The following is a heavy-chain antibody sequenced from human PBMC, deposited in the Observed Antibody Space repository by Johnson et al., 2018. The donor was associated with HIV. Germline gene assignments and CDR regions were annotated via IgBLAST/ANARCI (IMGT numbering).Heavy chain of an antibody. V-gene: IGHV3-7*05. D-gene: IGHD3-16*01. J-gene: IGHJ3*02. CDR2: IKHDGIEI. CDR1: GFTFRSYW. Sequence: VQLVESGGGLVQPGGSLRLSCVASGFTFRSYWMNWVRQAPGKGPQWLANIKHDGIEIYYDDSVKGRFTISRENAKNELYLQMNSLRVEDTAIYYCARGWGGQQPIWGQGTMVTVSS. CDR3: ARGWGGQQPI.